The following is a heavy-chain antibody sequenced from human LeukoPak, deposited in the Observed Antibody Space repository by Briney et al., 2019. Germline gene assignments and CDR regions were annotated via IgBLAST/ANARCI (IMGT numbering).Heavy chain of an antibody. CDR1: RASFNGSDYC. D-gene: IGHD6-13*01. CDR3: ARLQPRGYYFDY. J-gene: IGHJ4*02. CDR2: IYYRGNT. V-gene: IGHV4-31*03. Sequence: SETLSLTCSVSRASFNGSDYCWGWVRQPPGKGLEWIGTIYYRGNTYYNPSLKSRVTISVDTSKNQFSLKLSSVTAADTAVYYCARLQPRGYYFDYWGQGTLVTVSS.